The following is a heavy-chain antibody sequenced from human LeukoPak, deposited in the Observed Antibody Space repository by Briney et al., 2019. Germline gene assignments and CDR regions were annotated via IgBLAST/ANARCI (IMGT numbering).Heavy chain of an antibody. Sequence: SETLSLTCTVSGGSISSYYWSWIRQPPGKGLEWIGYIYYSGSTYYNPSLKSRVTISVDTSKNQFSLKLSSVTAADTAVYYCARGGDIVVVPAAISSWFDPWGQGTLVTVSS. CDR1: GGSISSYY. CDR3: ARGGDIVVVPAAISSWFDP. CDR2: IYYSGST. J-gene: IGHJ5*02. D-gene: IGHD2-2*01. V-gene: IGHV4-30-4*01.